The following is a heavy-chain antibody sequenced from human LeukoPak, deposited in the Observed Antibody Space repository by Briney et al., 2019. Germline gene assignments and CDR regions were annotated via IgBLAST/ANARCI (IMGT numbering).Heavy chain of an antibody. CDR1: GGSFSGYY. CDR2: INHSRST. Sequence: SETLSLTCAVYGGSFSGYYWSWIRQPPGKGLEWIGEINHSRSTNYNPSLKSRVTISVDTSKNQFSLKLSSVTAADTAVYYCARGGFWSGYYRYYMDVWGKGTTVTVSS. D-gene: IGHD3-3*01. V-gene: IGHV4-34*01. J-gene: IGHJ6*03. CDR3: ARGGFWSGYYRYYMDV.